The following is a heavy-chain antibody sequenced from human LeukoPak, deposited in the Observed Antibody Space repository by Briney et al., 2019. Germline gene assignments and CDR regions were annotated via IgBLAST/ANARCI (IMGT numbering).Heavy chain of an antibody. D-gene: IGHD3-10*01. V-gene: IGHV3-23*01. CDR2: INGNGDNT. J-gene: IGHJ4*02. CDR1: RFTFTTYA. CDR3: ARGYYYGSGSYYDY. Sequence: GGSLRLSCAAFRFTFTTYALSWVRQGPGKGLEWVSTINGNGDNTYYADSVKGRFTISRDNSKNTLYLQMNSLRAEDTAVYYCARGYYYGSGSYYDYWGQGTLVTVSS.